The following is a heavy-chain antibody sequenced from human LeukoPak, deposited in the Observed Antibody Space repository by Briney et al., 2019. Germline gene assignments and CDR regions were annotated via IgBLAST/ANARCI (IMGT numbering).Heavy chain of an antibody. CDR1: GFTVSSNY. CDR2: IYSAGST. D-gene: IGHD2/OR15-2a*01. Sequence: GGSLRLSCAASGFTVSSNYMSWVRQAPGKGLEWVSIIYSAGSTYYADSVKGRFTISRDDSKNTLYLQMNSLRVEDTAVYYCARTLLGSVDYWGQGTLVTVSS. CDR3: ARTLLGSVDY. J-gene: IGHJ4*02. V-gene: IGHV3-66*01.